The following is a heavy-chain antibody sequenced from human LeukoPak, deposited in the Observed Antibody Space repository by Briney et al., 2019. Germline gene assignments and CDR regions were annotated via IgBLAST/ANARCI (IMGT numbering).Heavy chain of an antibody. CDR1: GFTFSSYA. CDR2: ISGSGGST. CDR3: AKTSHSGSQPGDY. D-gene: IGHD1-26*01. Sequence: GGSLRPSCAASGFTFSSYAMSWVRQAPGKGLEWVSAISGSGGSTYYADSVKGRFTISRDNSKNTLYLQMNSLRAEDTAVYYCAKTSHSGSQPGDYWGQGTLVTVSS. J-gene: IGHJ4*02. V-gene: IGHV3-23*01.